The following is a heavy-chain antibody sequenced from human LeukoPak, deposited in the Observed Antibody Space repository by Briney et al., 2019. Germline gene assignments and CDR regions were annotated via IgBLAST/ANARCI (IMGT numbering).Heavy chain of an antibody. CDR2: ISSSSSYT. J-gene: IGHJ5*02. CDR3: ARQRVGSRYYDSSGYRDWFDP. Sequence: GGSLRLSCAASGFTFSDDYMSWIRQAPGKGLEWVSYISSSSSYTNYADSVKGRFTISRDNAKNSLYLQMNSLRAEDTAVYYCARQRVGSRYYDSSGYRDWFDPWGQGTLVTVSS. D-gene: IGHD3-22*01. V-gene: IGHV3-11*03. CDR1: GFTFSDDY.